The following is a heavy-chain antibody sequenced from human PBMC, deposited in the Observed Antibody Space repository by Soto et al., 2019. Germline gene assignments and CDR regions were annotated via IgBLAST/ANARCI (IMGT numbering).Heavy chain of an antibody. J-gene: IGHJ4*02. V-gene: IGHV3-30*18. CDR1: GFTFSSYG. D-gene: IGHD3-10*01. CDR3: AKGGSEELRFRELLEGPDY. Sequence: GGSLILSSSASGFTFSSYGMPWGRLAPGKGMEWVAVISYDGSNKYYAASVKGRFTISRDNSKNTLYLQMNSLRAEDTAVYYCAKGGSEELRFRELLEGPDYWGQGTLVTVSS. CDR2: ISYDGSNK.